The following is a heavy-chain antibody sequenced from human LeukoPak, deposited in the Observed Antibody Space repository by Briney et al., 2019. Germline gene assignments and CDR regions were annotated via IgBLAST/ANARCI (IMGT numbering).Heavy chain of an antibody. CDR1: GGSFSGYY. CDR3: AESDTWYGVRY. Sequence: PSETLSLTCAVYGGSFSGYYWSWIRQPPGKGLEWIGEINHGGSTNYNPSLKSRVTISVDTSKNHFSLKLNSVTAADTAVYYCAESDTWYGVRYWGRGTLVTVSS. V-gene: IGHV4-34*01. CDR2: INHGGST. D-gene: IGHD3-10*01. J-gene: IGHJ4*02.